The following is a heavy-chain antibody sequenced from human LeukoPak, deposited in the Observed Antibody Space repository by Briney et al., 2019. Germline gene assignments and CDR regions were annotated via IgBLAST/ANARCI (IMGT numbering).Heavy chain of an antibody. J-gene: IGHJ4*02. Sequence: ASETLSLTCTVSGGSISSGDYYWGWIRQPPGKGLEWIGYIYYSGSTNYNPSLKSRVTISVDTSKNQFSLKLSPVTAADTAVYYCARGSTDLDYWGQGTLVTVSS. CDR1: GGSISSGDYY. CDR3: ARGSTDLDY. CDR2: IYYSGST. V-gene: IGHV4-61*08.